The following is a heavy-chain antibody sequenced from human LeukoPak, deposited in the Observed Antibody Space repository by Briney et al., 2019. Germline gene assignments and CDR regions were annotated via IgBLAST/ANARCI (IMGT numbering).Heavy chain of an antibody. CDR2: INPNSGGT. CDR1: GYTFTGYY. V-gene: IGHV1-2*02. J-gene: IGHJ2*01. D-gene: IGHD4/OR15-4a*01. CDR3: ARDLVLNWGSNWYFDL. Sequence: ASVKVSCKASGYTFTGYYMHWVRQAPGQGLGLMGLINPNSGGTNYAQKFQGRVNMTRDTSISTAYMELSRLRSDDTAVYYCARDLVLNWGSNWYFDLWGRGTLVTVSS.